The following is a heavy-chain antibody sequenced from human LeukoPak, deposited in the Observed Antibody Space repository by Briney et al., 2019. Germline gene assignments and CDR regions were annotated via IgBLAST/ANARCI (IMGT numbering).Heavy chain of an antibody. CDR1: GYTFTSYD. Sequence: ASVKVSCKASGYTFTSYDINWVRQATGQGLEWMGWMNPNSGNTGYAQKFQGRVTMTRNTSISTAYMELSSLRSDDTAVYYCARVPRYDSSGYFDYWGQGTLVTVSS. CDR2: MNPNSGNT. V-gene: IGHV1-8*01. J-gene: IGHJ4*02. CDR3: ARVPRYDSSGYFDY. D-gene: IGHD3-22*01.